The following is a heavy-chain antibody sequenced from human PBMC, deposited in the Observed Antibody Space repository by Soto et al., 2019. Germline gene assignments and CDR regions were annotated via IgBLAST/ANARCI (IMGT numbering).Heavy chain of an antibody. CDR2: ISSSGRDT. CDR3: ARDIRSSSGGGNYGCFDP. J-gene: IGHJ5*02. Sequence: GGSLRLSCAASGFTFSRSAMGWVRQAPGKGLEWVSSISSSGRDTYYPDTVRGRFTVSRDNSKSTLYLEMNSLSAEDTALYFCARDIRSSSGGGNYGCFDPWRPRTQVTVSS. V-gene: IGHV3-23*01. D-gene: IGHD3-16*01. CDR1: GFTFSRSA.